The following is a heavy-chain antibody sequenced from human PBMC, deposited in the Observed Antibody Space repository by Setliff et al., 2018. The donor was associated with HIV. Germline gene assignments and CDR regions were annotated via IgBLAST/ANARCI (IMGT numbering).Heavy chain of an antibody. D-gene: IGHD3-22*01. CDR3: ARYDMPSSHSSGYYYDS. CDR2: VYYSGTT. J-gene: IGHJ5*01. V-gene: IGHV4-59*12. CDR1: AFTMSSYY. Sequence: SLTCSVSAFTMSSYYWSFFRQPPGGGVEWIGCVYYSGTTNYSPSLKSRVTISIDTSKNQFSLRLSSVTAADTAIYYCARYDMPSSHSSGYYYDSWCQGALVTVSS.